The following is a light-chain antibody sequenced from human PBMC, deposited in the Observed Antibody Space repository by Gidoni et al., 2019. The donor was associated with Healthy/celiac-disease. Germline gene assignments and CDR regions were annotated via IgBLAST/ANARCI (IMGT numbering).Light chain of an antibody. J-gene: IGKJ4*01. Sequence: ITCRASQSISSYLNWYQQKPGKAPKLLIYAASSLQSGVPSRFSGSGSGTDFTLTTSSLQPEDFATYYCQQSYSTPLTFGGGTKVEIK. CDR3: QQSYSTPLT. CDR2: AAS. CDR1: QSISSY. V-gene: IGKV1-39*01.